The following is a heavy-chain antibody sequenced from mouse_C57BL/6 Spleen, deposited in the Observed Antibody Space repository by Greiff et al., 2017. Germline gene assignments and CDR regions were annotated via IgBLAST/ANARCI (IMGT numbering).Heavy chain of an antibody. CDR3: AREVTTVVATGYFDY. Sequence: EVQLQQSVAELVRPGASVKLSCTAPGFNLKNTYMHWVKQRPEQGLEWIGRIDPANGNTKYAPKFQGKATITADTSSNTAYLQLSSLTSEDTAIYYCAREVTTVVATGYFDYWGQGTTLTVSS. D-gene: IGHD1-1*01. CDR1: GFNLKNTY. V-gene: IGHV14-3*01. CDR2: IDPANGNT. J-gene: IGHJ2*01.